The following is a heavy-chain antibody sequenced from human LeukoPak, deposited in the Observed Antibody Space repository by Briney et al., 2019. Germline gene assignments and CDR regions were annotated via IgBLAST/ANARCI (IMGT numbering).Heavy chain of an antibody. J-gene: IGHJ4*02. CDR1: GYTSINYY. CDR3: ARGSRYDIAY. V-gene: IGHV1-46*01. CDR2: INPSGGST. D-gene: IGHD3-22*01. Sequence: ASVKVSCKASGYTSINYYMHWARQAPGQGLEWMGIINPSGGSTSYAPKFQGRVTMTRDTSTSTVYMELSSLKFEDTAVYYCARGSRYDIAYWGQGTLVTVSS.